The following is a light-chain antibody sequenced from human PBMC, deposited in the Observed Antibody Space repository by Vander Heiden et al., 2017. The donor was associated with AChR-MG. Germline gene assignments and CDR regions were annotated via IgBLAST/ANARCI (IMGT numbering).Light chain of an antibody. CDR3: QQSDSIPRT. CDR2: DAS. J-gene: IGKJ1*01. Sequence: DIQMTQSPSSLSASVGDRVTITCRASQSITTYLNWYQQKPGKAPKLLIYDASSLQSGVPSRFSGSGSGTDFTLTISSLQPEDFTTYYCQQSDSIPRTFGQGTKVEIK. V-gene: IGKV1-39*01. CDR1: QSITTY.